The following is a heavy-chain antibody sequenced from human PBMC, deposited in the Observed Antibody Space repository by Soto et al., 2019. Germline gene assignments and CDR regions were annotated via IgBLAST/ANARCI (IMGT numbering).Heavy chain of an antibody. D-gene: IGHD3-10*01. V-gene: IGHV1-3*01. CDR2: INAGNGNT. Sequence: ASVKVSCKASGYTFTSYAMHWVRQAPGQRLEWMGWINAGNGNTKYSQKFQGRVTITRDTSASTAYMELSSLRSEDTAVYYCARGTDYYYGSYFDYWGQGTRVTVS. CDR3: ARGTDYYYGSYFDY. CDR1: GYTFTSYA. J-gene: IGHJ4*02.